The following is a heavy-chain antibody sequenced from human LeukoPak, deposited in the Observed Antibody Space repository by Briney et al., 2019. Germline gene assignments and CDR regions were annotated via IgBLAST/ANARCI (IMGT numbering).Heavy chain of an antibody. CDR1: GFTVTSNY. D-gene: IGHD3-10*01. Sequence: GGSLRLSCAASGFTVTSNYMSWVRQAPGKGLEWVSVIYSGGITYYADSVEGRFTIPRDFSKNTLFLKMNSLRAEDTAVYYCARAAYTYYYGSGSYLDYWGQGTLVTVSS. V-gene: IGHV3-66*01. CDR2: IYSGGIT. J-gene: IGHJ4*02. CDR3: ARAAYTYYYGSGSYLDY.